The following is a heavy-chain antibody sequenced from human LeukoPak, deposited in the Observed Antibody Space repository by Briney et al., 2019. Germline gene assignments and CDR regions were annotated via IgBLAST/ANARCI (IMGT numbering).Heavy chain of an antibody. Sequence: SETLSLTCAVYGGSFSGYYWSWIRQPPGKGLEWIGEINHSGSTNYNPSLKSRVTISVDKSKNQFSLNLSSVTAADTALYYCARASHWNQLHYFDYWGQGTLVTVSS. V-gene: IGHV4-34*01. CDR1: GGSFSGYY. J-gene: IGHJ4*02. CDR3: ARASHWNQLHYFDY. D-gene: IGHD1-1*01. CDR2: INHSGST.